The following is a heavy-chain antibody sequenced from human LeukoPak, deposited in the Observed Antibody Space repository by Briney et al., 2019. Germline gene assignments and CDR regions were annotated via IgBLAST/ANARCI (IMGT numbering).Heavy chain of an antibody. CDR1: GYSTSSGYY. D-gene: IGHD2-2*01. J-gene: IGHJ3*01. CDR2: IYHSGST. V-gene: IGHV4-38-2*02. Sequence: SETLSLTCTVSGYSTSSGYYWGWIRQPPGKGLEWIGSIYHSGSTYYNPSLKSRVTISVDTSKNQFSLKLSSVTAADTAVYYCATTDHQLPEWAFDLWGQGTMVTVSS. CDR3: ATTDHQLPEWAFDL.